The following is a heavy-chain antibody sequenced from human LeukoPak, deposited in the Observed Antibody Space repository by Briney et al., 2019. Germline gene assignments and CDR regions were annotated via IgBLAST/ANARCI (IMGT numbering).Heavy chain of an antibody. J-gene: IGHJ3*02. CDR3: ARDRLSPDAFDI. CDR1: GFTFSSYG. V-gene: IGHV3-33*01. Sequence: GGSLRLSCAASGFTFSSYGMPWVRQAPGKGLEWVAVIWYDGSNKYYADSVKGRFTISRDNSKNTLYLQMNSLRAEDTAVYYCARDRLSPDAFDIWGQGTMVTVSS. CDR2: IWYDGSNK. D-gene: IGHD6-25*01.